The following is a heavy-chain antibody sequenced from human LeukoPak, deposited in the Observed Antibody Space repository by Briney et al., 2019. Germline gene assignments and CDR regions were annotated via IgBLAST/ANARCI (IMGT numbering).Heavy chain of an antibody. CDR1: GFTFSTYG. CDR3: AKGIRDFSWLPTFDW. D-gene: IGHD3-9*01. V-gene: IGHV3-30*18. CDR2: TSFDGSNQ. Sequence: GGSLRLSCAASGFTFSTYGMHWVRPAPGKGLEWVAVTSFDGSNQYYAASVQGRFTISRDNFKTTLFLQMNSLRAEDTAVYYCAKGIRDFSWLPTFDWWGQGILVTVSS. J-gene: IGHJ4*02.